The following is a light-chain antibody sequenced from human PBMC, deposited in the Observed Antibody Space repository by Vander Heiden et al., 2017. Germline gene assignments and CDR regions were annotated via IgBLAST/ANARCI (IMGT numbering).Light chain of an antibody. V-gene: IGKV3D-20*01. J-gene: IGKJ5*01. Sequence: EIVLPQSPAPLSLSPGERATLSCGASQSVSSSYLAWYQQTPGLAPRLLIYDASSRATGIPDRFSGSGSGTDFTLTISRLEPEYFAVYYCQQYGSSPITFGQGTRLEIK. CDR1: QSVSSSY. CDR2: DAS. CDR3: QQYGSSPIT.